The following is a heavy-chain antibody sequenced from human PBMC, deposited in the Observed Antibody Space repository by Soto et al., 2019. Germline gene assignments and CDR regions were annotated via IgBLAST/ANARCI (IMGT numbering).Heavy chain of an antibody. J-gene: IGHJ6*02. CDR1: GFTFSSYW. V-gene: IGHV3-74*01. CDR2: INSDGSST. D-gene: IGHD2-21*02. Sequence: GGSLRLSCAASGFTFSSYWMHWVRQAPGKGLVWVSRINSDGSSTSYADSVKGRFTISRDNAKNTLYLQMNSLRAEDTAVYYCARDYVGVTAIDYYYSGMSVWGQGNTVTVSS. CDR3: ARDYVGVTAIDYYYSGMSV.